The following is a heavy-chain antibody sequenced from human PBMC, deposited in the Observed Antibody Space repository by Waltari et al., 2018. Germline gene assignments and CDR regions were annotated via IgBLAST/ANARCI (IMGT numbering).Heavy chain of an antibody. CDR1: GYTFTSYA. J-gene: IGHJ5*02. V-gene: IGHV7-4-1*02. Sequence: QVQLVQSGSELKKPGASVKVSCKASGYTFTSYAMNWVRQAPGQGLEWMGWINTNTGNPTYAQGLTGRFVFSLDTSVSTAYLQISSLKAEDTAVYYCARDRPPEILTGPNWFDPWGQGTLVTVSS. CDR3: ARDRPPEILTGPNWFDP. CDR2: INTNTGNP. D-gene: IGHD3-9*01.